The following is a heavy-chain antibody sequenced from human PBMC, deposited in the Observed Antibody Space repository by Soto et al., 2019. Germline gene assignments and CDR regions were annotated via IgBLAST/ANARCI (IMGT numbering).Heavy chain of an antibody. CDR1: GFTVSHNY. CDR3: SFQSPLAGWLDP. Sequence: PGGSLILSCAASGFTVSHNYMSWVRLAPGKGLEWVSSVFGGGHTTYADSVKGRFSVSRDNSVNTFYLQMTGLRSDDKAVYYCSFQSPLAGWLDPWGQGTLVTVS. J-gene: IGHJ5*02. CDR2: VFGGGHT. V-gene: IGHV3-53*01.